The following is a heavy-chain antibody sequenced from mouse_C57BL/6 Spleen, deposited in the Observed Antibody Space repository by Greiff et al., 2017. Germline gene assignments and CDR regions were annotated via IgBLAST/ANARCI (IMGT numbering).Heavy chain of an antibody. CDR1: GFTFSDYG. Sequence: EVKVVESGGGLVKPGGSLKLSCAASGFTFSDYGMHWVRQAPEKGLEWVAYISSGSSTIYYADTVKGRFTISRDNAKNTLFLQMTSLRSEDTAMYYCARSYGSSYRYAMDYWGQGTSVTVSS. CDR2: ISSGSSTI. D-gene: IGHD1-1*01. J-gene: IGHJ4*01. V-gene: IGHV5-17*01. CDR3: ARSYGSSYRYAMDY.